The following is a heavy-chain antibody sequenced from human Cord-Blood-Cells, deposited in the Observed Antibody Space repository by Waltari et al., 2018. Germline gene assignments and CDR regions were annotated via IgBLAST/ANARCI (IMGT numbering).Heavy chain of an antibody. D-gene: IGHD2-2*01. J-gene: IGHJ4*02. V-gene: IGHV4-39*01. CDR1: GCSISSSRYY. Sequence: QLQLQESCSGLVKSSETLSLTTTVSGCSISSSRYYGGWFRLPPSKGLEWSGSIYYSGRTYYNPSLKRRVTIYVDTSTNQFSLKLSSVTAADAAVYYCARHVGGEIVVVPAAIVYWGQGTLVTVSS. CDR2: IYYSGRT. CDR3: ARHVGGEIVVVPAAIVY.